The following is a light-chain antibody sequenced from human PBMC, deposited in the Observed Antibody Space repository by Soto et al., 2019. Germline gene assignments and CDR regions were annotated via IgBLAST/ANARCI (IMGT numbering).Light chain of an antibody. Sequence: QSVLTQPPSVSGAPGQRVTISCTGSSSNIGANYDVHWYQQFPGAAPKVLIYGNSNRPSGVPDRFSGSKSGTSASLAITGLQAEDEADYYCQSYDSSLSGYVFGTGTKLTVL. J-gene: IGLJ1*01. CDR1: SSNIGANYD. CDR3: QSYDSSLSGYV. V-gene: IGLV1-40*01. CDR2: GNS.